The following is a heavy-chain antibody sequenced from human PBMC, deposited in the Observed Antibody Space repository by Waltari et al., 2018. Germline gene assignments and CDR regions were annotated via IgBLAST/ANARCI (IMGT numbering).Heavy chain of an antibody. J-gene: IGHJ4*02. CDR1: GGSISSYY. D-gene: IGHD1-26*01. CDR2: LDYSGST. CDR3: AGRGGVYSEDY. Sequence: QVQLQESGPGLVKPSETLSLTCTVSGGSISSYYWSWIRQPPGKGLEWIGYLDYSGSTNSSPSLKRRVTISVDTSKTQFSLKLSSVTAADTAVYYCAGRGGVYSEDYWGQGTLVTVSS. V-gene: IGHV4-59*01.